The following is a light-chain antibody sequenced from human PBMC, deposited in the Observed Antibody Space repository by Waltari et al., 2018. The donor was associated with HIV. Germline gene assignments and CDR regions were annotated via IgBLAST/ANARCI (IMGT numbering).Light chain of an antibody. J-gene: IGLJ3*02. V-gene: IGLV3-25*03. Sequence: SYELRQPPSVAVSQGQTARNTCSGEALPDQHVYRYQQKPGQAPLLVFFKDSERPSGSPERCSGSSSGTTVTLTVTGVQAEDEADYYCQSVDSSATYWVFGGGTKLTVL. CDR3: QSVDSSATYWV. CDR2: KDS. CDR1: ALPDQH.